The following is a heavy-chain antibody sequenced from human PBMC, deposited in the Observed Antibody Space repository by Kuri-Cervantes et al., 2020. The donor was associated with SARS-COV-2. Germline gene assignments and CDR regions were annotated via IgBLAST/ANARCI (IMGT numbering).Heavy chain of an antibody. V-gene: IGHV3-74*01. CDR2: INSDGSST. Sequence: GESLKISCAASGFTFSSYWMHWVRQAPGKGLVWVSRINSDGSSTSYADSVKGRFTISRDNAKNTPYLQMNSLRAEDTAVYYCAREGYIAAGAGGGFDYWGQGTLVTVSS. D-gene: IGHD6-13*01. CDR1: GFTFSSYW. J-gene: IGHJ4*02. CDR3: AREGYIAAGAGGGFDY.